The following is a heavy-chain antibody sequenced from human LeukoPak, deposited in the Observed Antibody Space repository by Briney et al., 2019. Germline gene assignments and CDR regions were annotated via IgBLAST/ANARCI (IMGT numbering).Heavy chain of an antibody. CDR1: GFTVSSNY. CDR3: ASYTGYYDFWSGYPPEDY. Sequence: QPGGSLRLSCAASGFTVSSNYMSWVRQAPGKGLEWVSVIYSGGSTYYADSVKGRFTISRDNSKNTLYLQMNSLRAEDTAVYYCASYTGYYDFWSGYPPEDYWGQGTLVTVSS. V-gene: IGHV3-66*01. J-gene: IGHJ4*02. CDR2: IYSGGST. D-gene: IGHD3-3*01.